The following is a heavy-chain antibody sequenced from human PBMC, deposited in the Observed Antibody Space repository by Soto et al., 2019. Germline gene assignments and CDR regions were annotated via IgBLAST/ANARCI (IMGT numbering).Heavy chain of an antibody. CDR3: P. CDR1: GFSVSSNY. Sequence: GGSLRLSCEASGFSVSSNYMSWVRQAPGKGLEWVAVIYSSGTIYYADSVKGRFTISRDSPKNTLYLQMTSLRGEDMDLCDIPWG. V-gene: IGHV3-53*01. J-gene: IGHJ5*02. CDR2: IYSSGTI.